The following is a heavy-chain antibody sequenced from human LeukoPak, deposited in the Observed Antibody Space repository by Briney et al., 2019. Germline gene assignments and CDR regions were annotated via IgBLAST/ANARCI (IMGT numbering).Heavy chain of an antibody. Sequence: SVQVSCKASGGTFSSYAISWVRQAPGQGLEWMGGIIPIFGTANYAQKFQGRVTITTDESTSTAYMELSSLRSEDTAVYYCARDYYDSSRYYYYYMDVWGKGTTVTVSS. CDR1: GGTFSSYA. D-gene: IGHD3-22*01. CDR2: IIPIFGTA. CDR3: ARDYYDSSRYYYYYMDV. J-gene: IGHJ6*03. V-gene: IGHV1-69*05.